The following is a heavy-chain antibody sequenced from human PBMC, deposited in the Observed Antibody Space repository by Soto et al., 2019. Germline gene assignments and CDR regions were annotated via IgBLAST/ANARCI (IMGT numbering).Heavy chain of an antibody. CDR3: AKVPRDCACLLELDYFDY. J-gene: IGHJ4*02. CDR2: ISAAGGTT. D-gene: IGHD3-10*01. CDR1: GFTFDTNG. V-gene: IGHV3-23*01. Sequence: GGSLRLSCAASGFTFDTNGMTWVRQAPGKGLEWVSAISAAGGTTYYADPVKGRFTISRDNSKNMLYLQMNSLRAEDTAVYYCAKVPRDCACLLELDYFDYWGQGTPVTVSS.